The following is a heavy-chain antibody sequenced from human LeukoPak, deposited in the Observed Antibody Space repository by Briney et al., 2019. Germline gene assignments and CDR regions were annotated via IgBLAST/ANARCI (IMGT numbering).Heavy chain of an antibody. D-gene: IGHD1-26*01. V-gene: IGHV3-30-3*01. J-gene: IGHJ4*02. Sequence: GGSLRLSCAASGFTFSSYAMHWVRQAPGKGLEWEAVISYDGSNKYYADSVKGRFTISRDNSKNTLYLQMNSLRAEDTAVYYCARPRYSGSYLHSYFDYWGQGTLVTVSS. CDR2: ISYDGSNK. CDR3: ARPRYSGSYLHSYFDY. CDR1: GFTFSSYA.